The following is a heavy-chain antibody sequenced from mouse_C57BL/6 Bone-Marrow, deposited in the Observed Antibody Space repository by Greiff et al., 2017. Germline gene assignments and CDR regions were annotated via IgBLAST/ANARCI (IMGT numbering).Heavy chain of an antibody. CDR1: GYTFTDYY. J-gene: IGHJ2*01. Sequence: DVKLVESGPELVKPGASVKISCKASGYTFTDYYMNWVKQSHGKSLEWIGDINPNNGGTSYNQKFKGKATLTVDKSSSTAYMELRSLTSEDSAVYYCARTGWDDYFDYWGQGTTLTVSS. CDR2: INPNNGGT. V-gene: IGHV1-26*01. CDR3: ARTGWDDYFDY. D-gene: IGHD4-1*01.